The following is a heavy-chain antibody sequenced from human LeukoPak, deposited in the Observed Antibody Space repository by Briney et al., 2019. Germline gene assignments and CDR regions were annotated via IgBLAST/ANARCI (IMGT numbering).Heavy chain of an antibody. V-gene: IGHV4-38-2*01. D-gene: IGHD2-15*01. J-gene: IGHJ4*02. CDR3: ARAGRSGGMY. CDR2: IYHSGST. Sequence: SETLSLTCAVSGYSISSGYYWGWIRQPPGKGLEWIGSIYHSGSTYYNPSLKSRVTISVDTSKNQFSLRLSSVTAADTAVYYCARAGRSGGMYWGQGTLVTVSS. CDR1: GYSISSGYY.